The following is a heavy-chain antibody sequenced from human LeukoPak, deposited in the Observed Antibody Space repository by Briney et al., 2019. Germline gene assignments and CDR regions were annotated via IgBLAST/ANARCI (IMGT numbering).Heavy chain of an antibody. CDR1: GFTFSSYA. J-gene: IGHJ4*02. CDR3: AKSGCSGGSCYSDY. Sequence: SGGSLRLSCAASGFTFSSYAMSWVRQAPGKGLEWVSAISGSGGSTYYADSVKGRFTISRDNSKNTLYLQMNSLRAEDTAVYYCAKSGCSGGSCYSDYWGQGTLVTASS. CDR2: ISGSGGST. V-gene: IGHV3-23*01. D-gene: IGHD2-15*01.